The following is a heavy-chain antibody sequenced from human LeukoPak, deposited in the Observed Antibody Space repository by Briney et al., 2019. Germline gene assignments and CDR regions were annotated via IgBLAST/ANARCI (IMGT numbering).Heavy chain of an antibody. Sequence: GESLETSCKGSGYIFSHYWIVWVRQMPGKGLEWMGIIYPDDSDTRYSPSFQGQVTFSADKSITTAYLQWSSLEASDTAMYYCARRTTSDAFDIWGQGTIVTVSS. CDR1: GYIFSHYW. CDR2: IYPDDSDT. D-gene: IGHD4-17*01. CDR3: ARRTTSDAFDI. J-gene: IGHJ3*02. V-gene: IGHV5-51*01.